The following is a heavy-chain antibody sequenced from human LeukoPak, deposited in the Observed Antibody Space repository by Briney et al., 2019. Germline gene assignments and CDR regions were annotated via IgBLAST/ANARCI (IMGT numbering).Heavy chain of an antibody. V-gene: IGHV3-30*04. CDR2: ISYDGSNK. J-gene: IGHJ6*04. CDR3: ARDYPCSGGSCYSSYYYYGMDV. CDR1: GFTFSSYA. Sequence: QPGGSLRLSCAASGFTFSSYAMHWVGQAPGKGLERVAVISYDGSNKYYADSVKGRFTISRDNSKNTLYLQMNSLRAEDTAVYYCARDYPCSGGSCYSSYYYYGMDVWGKGTTVTVSS. D-gene: IGHD2-15*01.